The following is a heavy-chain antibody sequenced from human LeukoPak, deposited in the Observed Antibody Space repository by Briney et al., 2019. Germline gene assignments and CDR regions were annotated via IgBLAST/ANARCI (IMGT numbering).Heavy chain of an antibody. CDR3: ARDDRLLGIAVAGTYYYYYGMDV. J-gene: IGHJ6*02. D-gene: IGHD6-19*01. CDR1: GYTFTGYY. Sequence: ASVKVSCKASGYTFTGYYMHWVRQAPGQGLEWMGWINPNSGGTNYAQKFQGWVTMTRDTSISTAYMELSRLRSDDTAVYYCARDDRLLGIAVAGTYYYYYGMDVWGQGTTVTVSS. CDR2: INPNSGGT. V-gene: IGHV1-2*04.